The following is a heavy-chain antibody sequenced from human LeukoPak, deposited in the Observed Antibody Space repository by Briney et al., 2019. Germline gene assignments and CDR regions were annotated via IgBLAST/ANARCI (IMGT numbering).Heavy chain of an antibody. D-gene: IGHD3-3*01. J-gene: IGHJ4*02. CDR3: ANYDFWSGYYKGEKGFDY. CDR1: GFTFSSYG. V-gene: IGHV3-30*02. CDR2: IRYDGSNK. Sequence: GGSLRLSCAASGFTFSSYGMHWVRQAPGKGLEWVAFIRYDGSNKYYADSVKGRFTISRDNAKNTLYLQMNSLRAEDTAVYYCANYDFWSGYYKGEKGFDYWGQGTLVTVSS.